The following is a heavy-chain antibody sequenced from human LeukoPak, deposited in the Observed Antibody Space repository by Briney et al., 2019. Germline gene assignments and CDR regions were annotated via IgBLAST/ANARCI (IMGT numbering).Heavy chain of an antibody. V-gene: IGHV3-23*01. Sequence: PGGSLRLSCAASGFTFSNYAMSWVRQAPGKGLGWVSGISGSGGSTYYADSVKGRFTISRDNSKNTLYLQMNSLRAEDTAVYYCAKDSSSWYNTPFDYWGQGTLVTVSS. CDR2: ISGSGGST. D-gene: IGHD6-13*01. J-gene: IGHJ4*02. CDR1: GFTFSNYA. CDR3: AKDSSSWYNTPFDY.